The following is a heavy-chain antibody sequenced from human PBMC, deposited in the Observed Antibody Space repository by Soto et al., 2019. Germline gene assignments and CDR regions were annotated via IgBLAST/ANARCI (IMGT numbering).Heavy chain of an antibody. CDR3: AKEGGGFWSGYPNYYYYYMDV. J-gene: IGHJ6*03. CDR2: ISWNSGSI. V-gene: IGHV3-9*01. Sequence: GGSLRLSCAASGFTVSSNYMSWVRQAPGKGLEWVSGISWNSGSIGYADSVKGRFTISRDNAKNSLYLQMNSLRAEDTALYYCAKEGGGFWSGYPNYYYYYMDVWGKGTTVTVSS. D-gene: IGHD3-3*01. CDR1: GFTVSSNY.